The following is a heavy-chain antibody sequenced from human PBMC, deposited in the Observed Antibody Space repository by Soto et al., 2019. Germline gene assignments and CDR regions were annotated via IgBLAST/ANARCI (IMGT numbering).Heavy chain of an antibody. CDR3: ARDPFSTYSGSYYGFDP. J-gene: IGHJ5*02. D-gene: IGHD1-26*01. V-gene: IGHV1-69*12. Sequence: QVQLVQSGAAVKKPGSSVKVSCKASGGTFSSYAISWVRQAPGQGLEWMGGIIPIFGTANYAQKFQGRVTITADESTSTAYMELSSLRSEDTAVYYCARDPFSTYSGSYYGFDPWGQGTLVTVSS. CDR2: IIPIFGTA. CDR1: GGTFSSYA.